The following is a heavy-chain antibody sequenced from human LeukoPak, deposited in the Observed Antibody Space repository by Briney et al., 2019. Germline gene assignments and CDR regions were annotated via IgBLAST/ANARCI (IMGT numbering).Heavy chain of an antibody. Sequence: GGSLRLSCAASGFTFTNYWMNWVRQAPGKGLEWVANIKPDGSETYYVDSVKGRFTVTRDNAQSSLHLQMDSLRGEDTAVYYCLAGGGYWGQGTLVTVSS. V-gene: IGHV3-7*01. D-gene: IGHD3-10*01. CDR1: GFTFTNYW. CDR2: IKPDGSET. J-gene: IGHJ4*02. CDR3: LAGGGY.